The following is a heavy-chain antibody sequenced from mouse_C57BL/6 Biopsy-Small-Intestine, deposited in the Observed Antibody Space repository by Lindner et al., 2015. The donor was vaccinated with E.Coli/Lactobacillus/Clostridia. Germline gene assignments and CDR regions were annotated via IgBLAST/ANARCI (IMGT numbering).Heavy chain of an antibody. Sequence: VQLQESGAELMKPGASVKLSCKATGYTFTGYWIEWVKQRPGHGLEWIGEILPGSGSTSYNEKFNGKATFTADTSSNTAYMQLSSLTSEDSAVYYCAMPGLRRDAMDFWGQGTSVTVSS. V-gene: IGHV1-9*01. CDR3: AMPGLRRDAMDF. D-gene: IGHD1-1*01. CDR2: ILPGSGST. CDR1: GYTFTGYW. J-gene: IGHJ4*01.